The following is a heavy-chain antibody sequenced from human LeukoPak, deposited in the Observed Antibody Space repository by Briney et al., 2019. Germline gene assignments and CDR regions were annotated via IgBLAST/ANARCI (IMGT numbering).Heavy chain of an antibody. CDR1: GYTFTSYY. J-gene: IGHJ4*02. CDR2: INPSGGST. V-gene: IGHV1-46*01. CDR3: ARAHYCSGGSCYSPHPDFDY. D-gene: IGHD2-15*01. Sequence: GASVKVSCKASGYTFTSYYMHWVRQAPGQGLEWMGIINPSGGSTSYAQKFQGRVTMTRDMSTSTVYMELSSLRSEDTAVYYCARAHYCSGGSCYSPHPDFDYWGQGTLVTVSS.